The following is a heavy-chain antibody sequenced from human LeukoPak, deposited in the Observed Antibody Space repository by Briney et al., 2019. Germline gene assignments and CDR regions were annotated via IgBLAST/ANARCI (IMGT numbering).Heavy chain of an antibody. D-gene: IGHD1-26*01. J-gene: IGHJ4*02. V-gene: IGHV4-31*03. Sequence: SQNLSLKCIVSGGSNSSGGYYWGWIRQHPGKGLEWIGYIYYSGSTYYNPSLKNRVTISVDTSKNQCSLKLSSVTAADTAVYYCARRGSYSPYYFDYWGQGTLVTVSS. CDR2: IYYSGST. CDR1: GGSNSSGGYY. CDR3: ARRGSYSPYYFDY.